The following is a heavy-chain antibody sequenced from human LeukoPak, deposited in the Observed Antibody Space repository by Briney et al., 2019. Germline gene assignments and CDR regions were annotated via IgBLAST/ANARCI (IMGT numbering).Heavy chain of an antibody. CDR1: GFTFSSYW. J-gene: IGHJ3*01. CDR2: INSDGSST. Sequence: PGESLRLSCAASGFTFSSYWMHWVRQAPGKGLVWVSRINSDGSSTSYADSVKGRFTISRDNAKNTLYLQMNSLRAEDTAVYYCARVQGHPPNGLDVWGQGTMVTVSS. V-gene: IGHV3-74*01. CDR3: ARVQGHPPNGLDV. D-gene: IGHD2-8*01.